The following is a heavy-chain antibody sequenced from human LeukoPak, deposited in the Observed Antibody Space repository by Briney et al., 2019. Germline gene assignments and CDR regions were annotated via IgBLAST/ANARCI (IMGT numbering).Heavy chain of an antibody. CDR3: ARGQFWSGYSI. V-gene: IGHV4-38-2*02. Sequence: SETLSLTCTVSGYSISSGYYWGWIRQPPGKGLEWIAEINHRRSTNYNPSLKSRVTMSVDTSKNQFSLNLSSVTAADTAVYYCARGQFWSGYSIWGQGTLVTVSS. CDR2: INHRRST. J-gene: IGHJ4*02. D-gene: IGHD3-3*02. CDR1: GYSISSGYY.